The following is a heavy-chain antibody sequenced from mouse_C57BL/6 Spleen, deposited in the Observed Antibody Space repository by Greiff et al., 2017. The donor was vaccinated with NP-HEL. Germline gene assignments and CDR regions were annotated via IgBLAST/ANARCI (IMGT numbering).Heavy chain of an antibody. CDR1: GYTFPDYE. J-gene: IGHJ4*01. D-gene: IGHD1-1*01. V-gene: IGHV1-15*01. CDR3: TEGSSYPYDAMDY. CDR2: IDPETGGT. Sequence: QVQLQQSGAELVRPGASVTLSCKASGYTFPDYEMHWVKQTPVHGLEWIGAIDPETGGTAYNQTFKGKSILSADKSSSTAYIELRSVTSEDSAVYYCTEGSSYPYDAMDYWGQGTSVTVSS.